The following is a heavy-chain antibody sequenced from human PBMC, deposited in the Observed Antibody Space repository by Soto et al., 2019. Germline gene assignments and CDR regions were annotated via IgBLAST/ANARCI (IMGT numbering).Heavy chain of an antibody. CDR3: ARDWGSGWHYGMDV. Sequence: LRLSCAASGFTFSSYSMNWVRQAPGKGLEWVSSISSSSSYIYYVDSVKGRFTISRDNAKNSLYLQMNSLRAEDTAVYYCARDWGSGWHYGMDVWGQGTTVTVSS. D-gene: IGHD6-19*01. CDR1: GFTFSSYS. J-gene: IGHJ6*02. V-gene: IGHV3-21*01. CDR2: ISSSSSYI.